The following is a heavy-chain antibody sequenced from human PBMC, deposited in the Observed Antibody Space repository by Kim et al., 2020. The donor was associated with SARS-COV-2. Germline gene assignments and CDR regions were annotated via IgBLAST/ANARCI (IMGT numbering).Heavy chain of an antibody. Sequence: QKFQGRVTMTEDTSTDTAYMELSSLRSEDTAVYYCATTTGYSGYVHLDYWGQGTLVTVSS. D-gene: IGHD5-12*01. J-gene: IGHJ4*02. V-gene: IGHV1-24*01. CDR3: ATTTGYSGYVHLDY.